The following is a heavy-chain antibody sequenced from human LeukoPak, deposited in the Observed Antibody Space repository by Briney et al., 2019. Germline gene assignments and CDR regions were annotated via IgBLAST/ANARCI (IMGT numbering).Heavy chain of an antibody. CDR3: AKGGASVTRYVDY. Sequence: HPGGSLRLSCAASGFTFDDYAMHWVRQAPGKGLEWVSGISWNSGSIGYADSVKGRFTISRDNSQNTLYLQMNSLRPEDTAVYYCAKGGASVTRYVDYWGQGTLVTVSS. D-gene: IGHD4-17*01. CDR1: GFTFDDYA. V-gene: IGHV3-9*01. CDR2: ISWNSGSI. J-gene: IGHJ4*02.